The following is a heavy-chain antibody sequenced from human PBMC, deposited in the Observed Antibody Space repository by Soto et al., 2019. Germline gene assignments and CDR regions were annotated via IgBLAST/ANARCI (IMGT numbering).Heavy chain of an antibody. CDR3: ERGVKGNFDY. CDR1: GGSISSYY. V-gene: IGHV4-59*01. CDR2: IYYSGST. D-gene: IGHD3-16*01. J-gene: IGHJ4*02. Sequence: SETLSLTCTVSGGSISSYYWSWIRQPPGKGLEWIGYIYYSGSTNYNPSLKSRVTISVDTSKNQFSLKLSSVTAADTAVYYCERGVKGNFDYWGQGTLVTVSS.